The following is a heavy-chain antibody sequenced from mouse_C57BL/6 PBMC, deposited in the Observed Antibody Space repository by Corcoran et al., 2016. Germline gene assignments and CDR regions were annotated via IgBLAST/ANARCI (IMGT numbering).Heavy chain of an antibody. CDR1: GYTFTDYY. Sequence: EVQLQQSGPELVKPGASVKISCKASGYTFTDYYMNWVKQSHGKSLEWIGDINPNNGGTSYNQKFKGKATLTVDKSSSTAYMELRSLTSEDSAVYYCARCGPQGFAYWGQGTLVTVSA. V-gene: IGHV1-26*01. CDR3: ARCGPQGFAY. CDR2: INPNNGGT. J-gene: IGHJ3*01.